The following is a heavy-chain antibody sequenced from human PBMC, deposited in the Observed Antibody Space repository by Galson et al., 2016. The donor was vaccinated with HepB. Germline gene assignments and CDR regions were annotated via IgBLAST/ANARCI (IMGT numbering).Heavy chain of an antibody. CDR2: IWHDGSQK. D-gene: IGHD2/OR15-2a*01. Sequence: SLRLSCAASGFTFSDYGMHWVRQPPGKGLEWVASIWHDGSQKFYADSVKGRFTISRDNSNNMLFLQMSSLRVDDTAVYYCAKRHEYCPPVGCSVDSWGQGTLVSVSS. V-gene: IGHV3-30*02. CDR3: AKRHEYCPPVGCSVDS. J-gene: IGHJ4*02. CDR1: GFTFSDYG.